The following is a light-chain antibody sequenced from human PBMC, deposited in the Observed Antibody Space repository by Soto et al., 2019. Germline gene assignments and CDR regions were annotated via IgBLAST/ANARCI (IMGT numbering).Light chain of an antibody. CDR1: QSLSGNY. V-gene: IGKV3-20*01. J-gene: IGKJ1*01. CDR2: GAS. CDR3: QQYNSWPRA. Sequence: EIVLTQSPGTLSLSPGERATLSCRASQSLSGNYLAWYQQKPGQAPRLLIYGASSRATAIPDRFSGSGSGTAFTLTISSLQSEDFAVYYCQQYNSWPRAFGQGTKVDIK.